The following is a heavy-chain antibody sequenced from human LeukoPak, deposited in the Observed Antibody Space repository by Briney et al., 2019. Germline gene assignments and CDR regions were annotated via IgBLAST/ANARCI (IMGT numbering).Heavy chain of an antibody. J-gene: IGHJ4*02. CDR2: ISGSGGST. CDR1: GFTFSAHA. CDR3: AKDIAVTGPGDYFDY. V-gene: IGHV3-23*01. Sequence: GGSLRLSCAASGFTFSAHAMSWVRQAPGKGLEWVSAISGSGGSTYYADSVKGRFTISRDNSKNTLYLQMNSLRAEDTAVYYCAKDIAVTGPGDYFDYWGQGTLVTVSS. D-gene: IGHD6-19*01.